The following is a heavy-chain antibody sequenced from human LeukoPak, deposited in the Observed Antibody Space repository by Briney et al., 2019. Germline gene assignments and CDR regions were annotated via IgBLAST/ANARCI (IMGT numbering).Heavy chain of an antibody. J-gene: IGHJ3*02. CDR2: FYYSEST. CDR1: GCSFSSGSYY. CDR3: AREKNYGRPQNAFDI. Sequence: SETLSLTCTVSGCSFSSGSYYWSWIRQPPGKGLEGIGFFYYSESTNYNPSVKSRVNISVDTSKNHFSLKLTSVTAADTAVYYCAREKNYGRPQNAFDIWGQGTMVTVSS. V-gene: IGHV4-61*03. D-gene: IGHD1-7*01.